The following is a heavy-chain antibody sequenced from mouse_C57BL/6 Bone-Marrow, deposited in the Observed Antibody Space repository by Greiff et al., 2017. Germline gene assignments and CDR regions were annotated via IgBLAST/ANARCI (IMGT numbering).Heavy chain of an antibody. V-gene: IGHV5-4*01. CDR3: AIDLGGYYRGWYVDV. D-gene: IGHD2-3*01. Sequence: EVQVVESGGGLVKPGGSLKLSCAASGFTFSSYAMSWVRQTPVKRLEWVATICDGGSYTYYPDNVKGRFTLYRDNAKNNLYLQMSHLKSEDTAMYYFAIDLGGYYRGWYVDVWGTGTTVTVTA. J-gene: IGHJ1*03. CDR1: GFTFSSYA. CDR2: ICDGGSYT.